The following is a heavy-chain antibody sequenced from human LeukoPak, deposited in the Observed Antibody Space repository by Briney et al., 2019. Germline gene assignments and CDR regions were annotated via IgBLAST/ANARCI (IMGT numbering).Heavy chain of an antibody. CDR1: GGTLSSYD. Sequence: SVKVSCKASGGTLSSYDINWVRQAPGQGLEWIGRIIPMFGIVNYAQNFQGRVTITADKSTNTAYMELSSLRSEDTAFYYCARADSSGYSLDENFDYWGQGTLDTVSS. CDR3: ARADSSGYSLDENFDY. J-gene: IGHJ4*02. V-gene: IGHV1-69*04. CDR2: IIPMFGIV. D-gene: IGHD3-22*01.